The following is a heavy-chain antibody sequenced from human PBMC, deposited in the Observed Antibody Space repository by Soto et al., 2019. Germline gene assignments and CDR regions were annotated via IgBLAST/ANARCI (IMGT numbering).Heavy chain of an antibody. D-gene: IGHD2-15*01. CDR2: IYHSGST. Sequence: SETLSLTCAVSGGSISSGGYSWSWIRHPPGKGLEWIGYIYHSGSTYYNPSLKSRVTISVDRSKNQFSLKLSSVTAADTAVYYCARDRTMVYCSGGSGSQSNWFDPWGQGTLVIVSS. CDR1: GGSISSGGYS. CDR3: ARDRTMVYCSGGSGSQSNWFDP. V-gene: IGHV4-30-2*01. J-gene: IGHJ5*02.